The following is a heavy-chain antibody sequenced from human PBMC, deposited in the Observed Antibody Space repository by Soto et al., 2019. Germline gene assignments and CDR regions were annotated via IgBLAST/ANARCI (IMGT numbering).Heavy chain of an antibody. CDR1: GYTFTTYA. D-gene: IGHD3-10*01. CDR3: ARGRVVRGVTTSVPHDF. J-gene: IGHJ4*02. V-gene: IGHV1-3*01. Sequence: QVKLVQSGAEVKKPGASVKVSCKTSGYTFTTYAMHWARQAPGPRLEWMGWINAGGGDTKYSQRFQGRVTISRDTSASTVYMELSSLTPEDTTVYYCARGRVVRGVTTSVPHDFWGQGTLVTVSS. CDR2: INAGGGDT.